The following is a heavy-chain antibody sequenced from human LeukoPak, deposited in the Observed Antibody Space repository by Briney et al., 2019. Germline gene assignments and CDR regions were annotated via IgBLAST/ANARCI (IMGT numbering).Heavy chain of an antibody. CDR1: GFIVRSNY. J-gene: IGHJ4*02. CDR2: IYSGGST. V-gene: IGHV3-53*01. D-gene: IGHD6-13*01. Sequence: GGSLRLSCAASGFIVRSNYMSWVRQAPGKGLEWVSIIYSGGSTYYADSVKGRFTISRDNSKNTLFLQMNSLRAEDTAVYYCAKELRGPPNAGFDYWGQGTLVTVSS. CDR3: AKELRGPPNAGFDY.